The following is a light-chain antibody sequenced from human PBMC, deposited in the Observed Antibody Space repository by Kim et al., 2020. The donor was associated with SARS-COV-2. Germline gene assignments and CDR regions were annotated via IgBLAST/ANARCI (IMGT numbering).Light chain of an antibody. J-gene: IGKJ2*01. Sequence: ATINCKSSQRVLARSNNKNYLAWYQQKPGQPPKVIIYWASTRESGVPDRFTGSGSGTDFTLTISSLQAEDVAVYYCEQYHTTPYTFGQGTKLEI. V-gene: IGKV4-1*01. CDR1: QRVLARSNNKNY. CDR3: EQYHTTPYT. CDR2: WAS.